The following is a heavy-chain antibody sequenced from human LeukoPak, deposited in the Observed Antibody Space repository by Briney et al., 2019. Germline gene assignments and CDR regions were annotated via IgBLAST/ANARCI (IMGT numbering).Heavy chain of an antibody. CDR1: GGSISSGGYS. J-gene: IGHJ3*02. Sequence: SETLSLTYAVSGGSISSGGYSWSWIRQPPGKGLEWIGYIYHSGSTYYNPSLKSRVTISVDRSKNQFSLKLSSVTAADTAVYYCARRLREFAFDIWGQGTMVTVSS. V-gene: IGHV4-30-2*01. CDR2: IYHSGST. CDR3: ARRLREFAFDI. D-gene: IGHD4-17*01.